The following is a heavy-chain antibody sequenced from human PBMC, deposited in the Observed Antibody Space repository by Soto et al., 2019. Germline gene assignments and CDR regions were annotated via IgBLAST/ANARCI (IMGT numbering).Heavy chain of an antibody. V-gene: IGHV3-15*01. Sequence: EVQLVESGGGLVKPGGSLRLSCAASGFTLSNAWVSWVRQAPGKGLEWVGRIKNKMEGGTTDYAAPVKGRFTISRDDSKNMLYLQMNSLITDDRAVYYCAPNWNFDYRGQGTLVTVSS. J-gene: IGHJ4*02. CDR3: APNWNFDY. CDR1: GFTLSNAW. CDR2: IKNKMEGGTT. D-gene: IGHD2-8*01.